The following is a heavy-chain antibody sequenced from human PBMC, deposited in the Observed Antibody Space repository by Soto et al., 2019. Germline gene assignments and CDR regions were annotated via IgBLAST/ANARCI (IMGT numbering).Heavy chain of an antibody. J-gene: IGHJ6*02. V-gene: IGHV3-9*01. Sequence: EVQLVESGGGLVQPGRSLRLSCAASGFTFDDYAMHWVRQAPGKGLEWVSGISWNSGTIVYADSVKGRFTISRDNAKNSLYLQMNSLRCEYTALYYCAKDMRGGSSSSRYYYGLDVWGQGTTVTVSS. D-gene: IGHD6-13*01. CDR1: GFTFDDYA. CDR2: ISWNSGTI. CDR3: AKDMRGGSSSSRYYYGLDV.